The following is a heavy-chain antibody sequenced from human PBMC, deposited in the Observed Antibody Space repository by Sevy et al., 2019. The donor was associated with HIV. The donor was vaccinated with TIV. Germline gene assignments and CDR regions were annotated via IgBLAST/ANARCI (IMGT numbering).Heavy chain of an antibody. CDR3: ARSRVITGTFDY. CDR2: ISYSGST. D-gene: IGHD1-20*01. V-gene: IGHV4-59*01. J-gene: IGHJ4*02. CDR1: GGSISGYY. Sequence: SETLSLTCTVSGGSISGYYWSWIRQPPGKGLEWIGYISYSGSTNYNPSPKSRVTISVDTSKNEFSLKLSSVTAVDTAVYYCARSRVITGTFDYWGQGTLVTVSS.